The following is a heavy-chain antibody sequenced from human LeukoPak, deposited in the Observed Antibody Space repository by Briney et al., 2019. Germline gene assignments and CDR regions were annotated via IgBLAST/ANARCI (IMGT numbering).Heavy chain of an antibody. Sequence: GASVKVSCKASGYTFTSYYMHWVRQAPGQGLEWMGWINPNSGGTNYAQKFQGRVTMTRDTSISTAYMELSRLRSDDTAVYYCARVWAVDTAMDAFDIWGQGTVVTVSS. D-gene: IGHD5-18*01. V-gene: IGHV1-2*02. J-gene: IGHJ3*02. CDR2: INPNSGGT. CDR3: ARVWAVDTAMDAFDI. CDR1: GYTFTSYY.